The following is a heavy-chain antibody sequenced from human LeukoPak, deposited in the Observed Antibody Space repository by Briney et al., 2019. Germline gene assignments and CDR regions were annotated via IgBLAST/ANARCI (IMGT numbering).Heavy chain of an antibody. CDR1: GFTFSKAW. CDR2: IKSETYGWTT. J-gene: IGHJ4*02. CDR3: TTDYYDSVGYSSYY. Sequence: GGSLRLSCAASGFTFSKAWMSWVRQAPGRGLEWVGRIKSETYGWTTDYAAPVKGRFTISRDDSKNTLSLQMNGLKTEDTAVYYCTTDYYDSVGYSSYYWGQGTLVTVSS. D-gene: IGHD3-22*01. V-gene: IGHV3-15*01.